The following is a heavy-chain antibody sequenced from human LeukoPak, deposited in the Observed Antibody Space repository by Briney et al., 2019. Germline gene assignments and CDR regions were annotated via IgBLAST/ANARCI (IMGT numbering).Heavy chain of an antibody. D-gene: IGHD2-2*01. CDR2: INHSGNT. Sequence: SETLSLTCAVYGGSFSGYYGNWTRQPPGKGLEWIGEINHSGNTNYNPSLKSRVTISVDTSKNQFSLKLSSVTAADTAVYYCARGVRRTLGMDVWGQGTTVTVSS. V-gene: IGHV4-34*01. CDR1: GGSFSGYY. J-gene: IGHJ6*02. CDR3: ARGVRRTLGMDV.